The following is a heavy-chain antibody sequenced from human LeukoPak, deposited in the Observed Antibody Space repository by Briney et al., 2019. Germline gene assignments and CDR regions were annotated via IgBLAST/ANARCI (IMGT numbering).Heavy chain of an antibody. CDR1: GYTFTSYY. D-gene: IGHD2-2*01. V-gene: IGHV1-46*01. CDR3: ARGGSNCSSTSCPHNGLDFDY. Sequence: ASVKVSCKASGYTFTSYYMHWVRQAPGQGLEWMGIINPSGGSTSYAQKFQGRVTMTRDMSTSTVYMELSSLRSEDTAVYYCARGGSNCSSTSCPHNGLDFDYWGQGTLVTVSS. CDR2: INPSGGST. J-gene: IGHJ4*02.